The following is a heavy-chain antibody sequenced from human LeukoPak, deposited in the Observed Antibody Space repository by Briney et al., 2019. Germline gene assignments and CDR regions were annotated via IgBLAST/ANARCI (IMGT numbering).Heavy chain of an antibody. V-gene: IGHV1-69*06. CDR1: GGTFSSYA. CDR2: IIPIFDTT. Sequence: ASVKVSCKTSGGTFSSYAISWVRQAPGQGLEWMGGIIPIFDTTNYAQKFQGRVTITADKSTSTAYMELNSLRSEDTAVYYCAKKKDGGDAFDIWGQGTMVTVSS. J-gene: IGHJ3*02. CDR3: AKKKDGGDAFDI. D-gene: IGHD3-10*01.